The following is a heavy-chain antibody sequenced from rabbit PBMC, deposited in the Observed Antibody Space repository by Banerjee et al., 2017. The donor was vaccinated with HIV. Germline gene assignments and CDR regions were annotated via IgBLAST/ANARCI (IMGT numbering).Heavy chain of an antibody. Sequence: QEQLEESGGGLVQPEGSLALTCTASGFTISSSYWICWVRQAPGKGLEWIACIYIGSSGRTDYASWAKGRFTISKTSSTTVTLQMTSLTAADTATYFCARGYAGYGGAGYALNLWGQGTLVTVS. CDR3: ARGYAGYGGAGYALNL. CDR2: IYIGSSGRT. J-gene: IGHJ4*01. V-gene: IGHV1S45*01. D-gene: IGHD7-1*01. CDR1: GFTISSSYW.